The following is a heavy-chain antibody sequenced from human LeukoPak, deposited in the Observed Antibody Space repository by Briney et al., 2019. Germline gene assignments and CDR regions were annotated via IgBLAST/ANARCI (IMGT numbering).Heavy chain of an antibody. J-gene: IGHJ4*02. Sequence: GGSLRLSCAASGFTVSSNYMSWVRQAPGKGLEWVSAISGSGGSTYYADSVKGRFTISRDNSKNTLYLQMNSLRAEDTAVYYCAKDSGDHPYYFDYWGQGTLVTVSS. CDR3: AKDSGDHPYYFDY. V-gene: IGHV3-23*01. CDR1: GFTVSSNY. D-gene: IGHD4-17*01. CDR2: ISGSGGST.